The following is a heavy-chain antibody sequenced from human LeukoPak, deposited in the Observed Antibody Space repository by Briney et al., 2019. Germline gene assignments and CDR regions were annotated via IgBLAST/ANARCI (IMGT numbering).Heavy chain of an antibody. D-gene: IGHD6-13*01. Sequence: ISYHGSNKYYAVSVKCRFTISTDNSKHTLYLQINSLRAEHTAVYYCAKDKYRSSLPPFDPWGQGTLVTVSS. V-gene: IGHV3-30*18. CDR2: ISYHGSNK. CDR3: AKDKYRSSLPPFDP. J-gene: IGHJ5*02.